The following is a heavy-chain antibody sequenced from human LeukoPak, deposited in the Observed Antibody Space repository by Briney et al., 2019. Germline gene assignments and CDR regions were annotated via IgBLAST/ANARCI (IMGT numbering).Heavy chain of an antibody. J-gene: IGHJ4*02. CDR3: ATVRRYCGGDCTLGYYFDY. Sequence: ASVKVSCKVSGYTLTELSMHWVRHAPGEGLGWLGGFDPVDGETIYAQKFQGRVTMTEDTSTDTAYMELSSLRSEDTAVYYCATVRRYCGGDCTLGYYFDYWGQGTLVTVSS. CDR1: GYTLTELS. CDR2: FDPVDGET. D-gene: IGHD2-21*02. V-gene: IGHV1-24*01.